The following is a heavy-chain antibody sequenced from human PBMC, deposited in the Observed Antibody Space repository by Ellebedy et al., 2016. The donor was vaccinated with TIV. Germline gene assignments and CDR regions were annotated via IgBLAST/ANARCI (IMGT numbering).Heavy chain of an antibody. CDR2: MSYDGGNE. CDR1: GFTFTSYG. Sequence: GGSLRLXXSGYGFTFTSYGMHWLRQAPGKGPEWVAVMSYDGGNEYYADSVKGRFTISRDNAKNSLFPQMNSLRAEDTAVYYCARRYMDVWGRGTTVTVSS. V-gene: IGHV3-30*03. J-gene: IGHJ6*03. CDR3: ARRYMDV.